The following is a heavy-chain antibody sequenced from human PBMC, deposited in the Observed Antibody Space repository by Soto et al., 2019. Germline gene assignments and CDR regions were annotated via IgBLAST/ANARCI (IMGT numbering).Heavy chain of an antibody. CDR2: VDVGGGST. Sequence: EVQLLESGGGLVQPGGSLRLSCAASGFTFSTHAMIWVRQAPGKGLNWVSTVDVGGGSTYYTDSVKGRFTVSRDNSKNTVYLQLNTLRAEDTAIYCCARDSGPAGGGACDIWGDGTMVTVSS. V-gene: IGHV3-23*01. J-gene: IGHJ3*02. D-gene: IGHD6-25*01. CDR1: GFTFSTHA. CDR3: ARDSGPAGGGACDI.